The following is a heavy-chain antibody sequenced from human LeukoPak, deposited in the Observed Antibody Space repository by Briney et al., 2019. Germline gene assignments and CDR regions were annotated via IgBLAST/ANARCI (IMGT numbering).Heavy chain of an antibody. CDR3: ARAVPGGRLQLDY. Sequence: GGSLRLSCAASGFIFSDYYMSWIRQAPGKGLEWVSYISSSGSTMYYTDSVKGRFTISRDNAKDSLYLQMNSLRAEDTAVYYCARAVPGGRLQLDYWGQGTLVTVSS. V-gene: IGHV3-11*01. CDR1: GFIFSDYY. J-gene: IGHJ4*02. CDR2: ISSSGSTM. D-gene: IGHD5-24*01.